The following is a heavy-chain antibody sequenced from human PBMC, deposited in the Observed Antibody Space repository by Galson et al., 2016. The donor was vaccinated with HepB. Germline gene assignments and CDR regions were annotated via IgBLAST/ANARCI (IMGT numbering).Heavy chain of an antibody. CDR2: IYHSGST. D-gene: IGHD6-19*01. J-gene: IGHJ4*02. CDR3: ARVGGWYGPFDY. V-gene: IGHV4-4*02. CDR1: GDSIGSSNW. Sequence: SETLSLTCGVSGDSIGSSNWWNWVLQPPGKGLEWLGEIYHSGSTTYDPSLKSRVTMSVDKSKNQFSLKLSSVTAADTAVYYCARVGGWYGPFDYWGQGILVTVSS.